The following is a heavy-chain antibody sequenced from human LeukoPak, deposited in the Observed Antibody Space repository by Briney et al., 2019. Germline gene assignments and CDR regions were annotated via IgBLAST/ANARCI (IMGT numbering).Heavy chain of an antibody. CDR1: GGSFSGYY. CDR2: INHSGST. D-gene: IGHD3-10*01. CDR3: ARQGSGSSYLFDC. Sequence: PSETLSLTCAGYGGSFSGYYWSWIRQPPGKGLEWIGEINHSGSTNYNPSLKSRVTISVDTSKNQFSLKLSSVTAADTAVYYCARQGSGSSYLFDCWGQGTLVTVSS. V-gene: IGHV4-34*01. J-gene: IGHJ4*02.